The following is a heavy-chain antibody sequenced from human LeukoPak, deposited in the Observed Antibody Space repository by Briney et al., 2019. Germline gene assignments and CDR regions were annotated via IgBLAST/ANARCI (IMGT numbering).Heavy chain of an antibody. V-gene: IGHV4-39*07. Sequence: SETLSLTCTVSGGSISSSSYYWGWIRQPPGKGLEWIGSIYYSGSTYYNPSLKSRVTISVDTSKNQFSLKLSSVTAADTAVYYCARESGYCSGGSCYPDYWGQGTLITVSS. CDR3: ARESGYCSGGSCYPDY. CDR2: IYYSGST. D-gene: IGHD2-15*01. CDR1: GGSISSSSYY. J-gene: IGHJ4*02.